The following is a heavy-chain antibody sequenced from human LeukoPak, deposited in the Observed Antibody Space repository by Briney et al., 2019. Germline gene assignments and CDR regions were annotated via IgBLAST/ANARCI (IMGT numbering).Heavy chain of an antibody. CDR1: GYTLTELS. J-gene: IGHJ3*02. V-gene: IGHV1-24*01. D-gene: IGHD3-22*01. CDR2: FDPEDGET. Sequence: GASVKVSCKVSGYTLTELSMHWVRQAPGKGLEWMGGFDPEDGETIYAQKFQGRVTMTEDTSTDTAYMELSSLRSEDTAVYYCARAGVWDYSDSSGYHNAAFDIWGQGTMVTVSS. CDR3: ARAGVWDYSDSSGYHNAAFDI.